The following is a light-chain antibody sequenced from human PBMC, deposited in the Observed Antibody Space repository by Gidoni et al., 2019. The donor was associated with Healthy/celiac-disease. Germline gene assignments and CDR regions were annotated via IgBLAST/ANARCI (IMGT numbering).Light chain of an antibody. V-gene: IGLV3-19*01. Sequence: SSELTQDPAVSVALVQSVRITCQGDSLRNYYASWYQQKPGQAPVLVMYGKNNRPSGIPDRFSGSSSGDTASLTITGALAEDEAEYYCNSRDSSGNHLNVVFGGGTKLTVL. CDR1: SLRNYY. CDR2: GKN. J-gene: IGLJ2*01. CDR3: NSRDSSGNHLNVV.